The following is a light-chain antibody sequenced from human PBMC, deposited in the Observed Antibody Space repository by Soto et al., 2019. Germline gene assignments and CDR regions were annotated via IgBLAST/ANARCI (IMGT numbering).Light chain of an antibody. J-gene: IGKJ4*01. CDR2: STF. CDR3: QQYNNWPLT. CDR1: QSVSSN. V-gene: IGKV3-15*01. Sequence: ERVMTQSPATLSVSPGERATLSCRASQSVSSNLAWYQQKPGQAPRLLIYSTFMRATGIPARFSGSGSGTEFTLNIRSLQYDDVAVYYCQQYNNWPLTFGGGNKVPIK.